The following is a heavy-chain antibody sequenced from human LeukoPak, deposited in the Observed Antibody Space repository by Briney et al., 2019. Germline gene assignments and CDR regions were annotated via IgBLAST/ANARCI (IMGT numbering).Heavy chain of an antibody. CDR3: ARRRIAVAGTRAFDI. J-gene: IGHJ3*02. V-gene: IGHV4-4*07. CDR1: GGSITTYY. Sequence: SETLSLTCTVSGGSITTYYWSWIRQPAGKGLEWIGRVYTSGGTNYNPSLKSRVSMSVDTSKNQFSLKLSSVTAADTAVYYCARRRIAVAGTRAFDIWGQGTMVTVSS. D-gene: IGHD6-19*01. CDR2: VYTSGGT.